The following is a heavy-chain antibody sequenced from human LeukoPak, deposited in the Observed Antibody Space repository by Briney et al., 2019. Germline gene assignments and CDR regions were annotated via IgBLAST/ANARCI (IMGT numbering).Heavy chain of an antibody. CDR2: IKNDGYET. CDR3: ASDRVYYGLDV. CDR1: GFTFSIYW. J-gene: IGHJ6*02. V-gene: IGHV3-74*01. Sequence: GGSLRLSCAASGFTFSIYWMHWVRQAPGKGLMWVSRIKNDGYETNYADSVKGRFTISRDNAKNTLYLQMNSLTVEDTAVYYCASDRVYYGLDVWGQGTTVSVSS.